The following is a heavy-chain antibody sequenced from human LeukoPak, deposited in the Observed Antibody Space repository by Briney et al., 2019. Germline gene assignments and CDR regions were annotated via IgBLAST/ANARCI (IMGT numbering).Heavy chain of an antibody. CDR2: ISWNSGSI. CDR3: AKDTVAAIDARGYFDY. CDR1: GFTFDDYA. D-gene: IGHD6-19*01. Sequence: GGSLRLSCAASGFTFDDYAMHWVRQAPGKGLEWVSGISWNSGSIGYADSVKGRFTISRDNAKNSLYLQMNSLRAEDTALYYCAKDTVAAIDARGYFDYWGQGTLVTVSS. J-gene: IGHJ4*02. V-gene: IGHV3-9*01.